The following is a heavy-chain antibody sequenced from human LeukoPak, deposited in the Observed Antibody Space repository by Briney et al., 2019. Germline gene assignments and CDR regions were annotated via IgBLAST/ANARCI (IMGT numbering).Heavy chain of an antibody. J-gene: IGHJ4*02. D-gene: IGHD3-10*01. CDR2: IKQDGSEK. Sequence: GGSLRLSCAASGFTFSSYAMHWVRQAPGKGLEWVANIKQDGSEKYYVDSVKGRFTISRDNAKNSPYLQMNSLRAEDTAVYYCARDREVHYYGSGSFFDYWGQGTLVTVSS. CDR3: ARDREVHYYGSGSFFDY. CDR1: GFTFSSYA. V-gene: IGHV3-7*01.